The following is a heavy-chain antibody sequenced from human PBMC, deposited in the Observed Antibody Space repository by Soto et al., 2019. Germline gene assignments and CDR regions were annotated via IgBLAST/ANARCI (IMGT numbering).Heavy chain of an antibody. CDR1: GYTFTGYY. D-gene: IGHD2-2*01. V-gene: IGHV1-2*02. CDR2: INPNSGGT. Sequence: ASVKVSCKASGYTFTGYYMHWVRQAPGQGLEWMGWINPNSGGTNYAQKFQGRVTMTTDTSTSTAYMELRSLRSDDTAVYYCARDIVVVPAARRVWFDPWGQGTLVTVSS. CDR3: ARDIVVVPAARRVWFDP. J-gene: IGHJ5*02.